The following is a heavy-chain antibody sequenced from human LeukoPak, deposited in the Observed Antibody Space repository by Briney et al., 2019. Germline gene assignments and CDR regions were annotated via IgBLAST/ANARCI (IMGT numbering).Heavy chain of an antibody. CDR3: AREGWGYNDGRGSFDY. J-gene: IGHJ4*02. D-gene: IGHD3-22*01. V-gene: IGHV4-39*02. CDR1: CGSTSSRNHH. CDR2: IYYSGST. Sequence: SETLPLTSTAACGSTSSRNHHWCCIHPPPKKRLGFIGNIYYSGSTFYNPSLKSRVTISVDTSQEQFSLKLSSVTAADTAVYYCAREGWGYNDGRGSFDYWGQGTPVTASS.